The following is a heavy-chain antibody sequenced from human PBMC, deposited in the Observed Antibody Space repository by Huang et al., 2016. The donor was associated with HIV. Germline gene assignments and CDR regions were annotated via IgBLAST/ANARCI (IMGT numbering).Heavy chain of an antibody. Sequence: QVQLRQWGAGLVKPSETLSLTCAVYGGSFSGYYWTWTRQSPGKGVEWIGEINHIGKTNYQPSLKSRVTISKDTAKNQFSLQVTSVSAADTGVYFCAREKAADSAWYGVYYFDYWGEGALVTVTS. V-gene: IGHV4-34*01. D-gene: IGHD6-19*01. CDR3: AREKAADSAWYGVYYFDY. J-gene: IGHJ4*02. CDR1: GGSFSGYY. CDR2: INHIGKT.